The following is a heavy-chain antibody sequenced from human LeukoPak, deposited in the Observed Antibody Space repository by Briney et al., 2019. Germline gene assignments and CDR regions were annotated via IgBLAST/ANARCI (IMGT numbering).Heavy chain of an antibody. Sequence: SETLSLTCTVSGGSISSYYWSWIRQPPGKGLEWIGYIYYSGSTNYNPSLKSRVTISVDTSKNQFSLKLSSVTAADTAVYYCARVTPYDSSGYYVYYFDYWGQGTLVTVSS. CDR1: GGSISSYY. CDR2: IYYSGST. CDR3: ARVTPYDSSGYYVYYFDY. D-gene: IGHD3-22*01. V-gene: IGHV4-59*08. J-gene: IGHJ4*02.